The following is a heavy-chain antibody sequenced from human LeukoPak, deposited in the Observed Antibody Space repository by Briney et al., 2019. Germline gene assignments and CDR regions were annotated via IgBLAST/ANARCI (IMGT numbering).Heavy chain of an antibody. CDR1: GGSFSSYY. Sequence: PSETLSLTCAVYGGSFSSYYWSWIRQPPGKGLKWNGQINHSGSTNYNPSLKSRVTISVDASKNQFSLKLSSATAADTAVYYCSRHVTPSLDSSGYYYDYWGQGTLVTVSS. CDR2: INHSGST. J-gene: IGHJ4*02. D-gene: IGHD3-22*01. V-gene: IGHV4-34*01. CDR3: SRHVTPSLDSSGYYYDY.